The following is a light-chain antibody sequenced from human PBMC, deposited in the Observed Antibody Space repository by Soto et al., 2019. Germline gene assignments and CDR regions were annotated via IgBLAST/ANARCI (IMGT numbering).Light chain of an antibody. CDR3: CSYSGRSTVV. V-gene: IGLV2-23*02. CDR1: SRDVGSYNR. J-gene: IGLJ2*01. Sequence: QSALTQPASVSGSPGQSITISCTGPSRDVGSYNRVSWYQQHTGQAPKLMIYEVSNRPSGVSNRFSGSKSGNTASLTISGLQAEDEDDYYCCSYSGRSTVVFGGGTKLTVL. CDR2: EVS.